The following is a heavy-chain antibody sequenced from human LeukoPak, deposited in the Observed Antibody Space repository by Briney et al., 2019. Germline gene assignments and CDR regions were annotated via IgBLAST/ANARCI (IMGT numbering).Heavy chain of an antibody. CDR2: INSDGTYT. J-gene: IGHJ3*02. Sequence: GGSLRLSCAASGFTFSSYWMHWVRQAPGEGLVWVSHINSDGTYTYYADSVKGRFIISRDNSKNTLYLQMNSLRAEDTAVYSCARGGYSGYVTFDIWGQGTMVTVSP. CDR3: ARGGYSGYVTFDI. V-gene: IGHV3-74*01. D-gene: IGHD5-12*01. CDR1: GFTFSSYW.